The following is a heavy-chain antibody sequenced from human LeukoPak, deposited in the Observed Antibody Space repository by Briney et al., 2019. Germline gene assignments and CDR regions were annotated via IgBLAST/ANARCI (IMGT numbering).Heavy chain of an antibody. D-gene: IGHD2/OR15-2a*01. CDR3: AKWFLGLDV. Sequence: PGGSLRLSCAASGFTFSGYAFIWVRQAPGKGLEWVSGISGSGGNTDYVDSVKGRFTISRDNTKNTLSLQMNSLRAEDTAVYYCAKWFLGLDVWGQGTTVTVSS. CDR1: GFTFSGYA. J-gene: IGHJ6*02. CDR2: ISGSGGNT. V-gene: IGHV3-23*01.